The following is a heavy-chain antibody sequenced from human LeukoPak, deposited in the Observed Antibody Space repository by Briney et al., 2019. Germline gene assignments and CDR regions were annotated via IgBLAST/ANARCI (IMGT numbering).Heavy chain of an antibody. CDR1: GGSFSSYY. V-gene: IGHV4-4*09. J-gene: IGHJ6*03. Sequence: SETLSLTCTVSGGSFSSYYWSWIRQPPGKGLEWIGYIYTSGSTNYNPSLKSRVTISVDTSKNQFSLKLSSVTAADTAVYYCARHPISSPYYYYYYMDVWGKGTTVTVSS. CDR3: ARHPISSPYYYYYYMDV. D-gene: IGHD3-3*01. CDR2: IYTSGST.